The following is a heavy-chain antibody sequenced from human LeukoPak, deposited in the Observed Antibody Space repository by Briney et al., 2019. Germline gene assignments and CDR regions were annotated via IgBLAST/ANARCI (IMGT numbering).Heavy chain of an antibody. D-gene: IGHD5-12*01. J-gene: IGHJ4*02. CDR2: ISYDGSNK. CDR3: AKDRHIVATIGPDY. V-gene: IGHV3-30-3*01. Sequence: GGSLRLSCAASGFTFSSYAMHWVRQAPGKGLEWVAVISYDGSNKYYADSVKGRFTISRDNSKNTLYLQMNSLRAEDTAVYYCAKDRHIVATIGPDYWGQGTLVTVSS. CDR1: GFTFSSYA.